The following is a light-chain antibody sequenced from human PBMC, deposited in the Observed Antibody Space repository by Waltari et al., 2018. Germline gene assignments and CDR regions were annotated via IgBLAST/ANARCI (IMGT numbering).Light chain of an antibody. Sequence: ETVLTQSPATLSLSPGERATLSCRASQSVTSWLAWYQQKPGQAPRLLIYDASNRASGIPARFIGSGSGTDFTLTISSLEPEDFAVYYCQQRDNWPPVYTFGQGTKLEIK. V-gene: IGKV3-11*01. J-gene: IGKJ2*01. CDR3: QQRDNWPPVYT. CDR2: DAS. CDR1: QSVTSW.